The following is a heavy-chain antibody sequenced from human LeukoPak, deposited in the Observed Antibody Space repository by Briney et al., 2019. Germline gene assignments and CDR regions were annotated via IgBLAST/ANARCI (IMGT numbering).Heavy chain of an antibody. Sequence: SETLSLTCTVSGGSISSYYWSWLRQPPGKGLEWIGYIYYSGSTNYNPSLKSRVTISVDTSKNQFSLNLSAVTAADTAVYYCVRHLRHYYMDVWGKGTTVTVSS. CDR3: VRHLRHYYMDV. V-gene: IGHV4-59*01. CDR2: IYYSGST. CDR1: GGSISSYY. J-gene: IGHJ6*03.